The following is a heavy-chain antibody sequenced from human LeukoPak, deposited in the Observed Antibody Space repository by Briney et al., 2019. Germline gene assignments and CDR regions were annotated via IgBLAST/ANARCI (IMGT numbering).Heavy chain of an antibody. D-gene: IGHD3-22*01. Sequence: SETLSLTCTVSGYSISSGYYWGWIRQPPGKGLEWIGIIYHSGSTYYNPSVKSRVTISVDTSKNPFSLKMNSVTAADTAVFYCAAVYVTFYYDTGGYSSGGNYFAYWGQGTLVTVSS. CDR1: GYSISSGYY. CDR3: AAVYVTFYYDTGGYSSGGNYFAY. V-gene: IGHV4-38-2*02. CDR2: IYHSGST. J-gene: IGHJ4*02.